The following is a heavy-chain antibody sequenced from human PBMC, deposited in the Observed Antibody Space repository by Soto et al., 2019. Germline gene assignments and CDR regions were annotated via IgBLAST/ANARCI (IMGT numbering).Heavy chain of an antibody. CDR3: ARARGGWEPLYYFDY. D-gene: IGHD1-26*01. V-gene: IGHV4-31*03. Sequence: QVQLQESGPGLVKPSQTLSLTCTVSGGSISSGGYYWSWIRQHPGKGLEWIGYIYYSGSTYYNPSLKSRVTISVDTSKNQFSLKLSSVTAADTAVYYCARARGGWEPLYYFDYWGQGTLVTVSS. CDR1: GGSISSGGYY. J-gene: IGHJ4*02. CDR2: IYYSGST.